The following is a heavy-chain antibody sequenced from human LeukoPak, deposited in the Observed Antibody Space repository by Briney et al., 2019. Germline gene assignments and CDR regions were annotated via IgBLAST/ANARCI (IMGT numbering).Heavy chain of an antibody. CDR3: ASQGHGSDAFDI. V-gene: IGHV3-9*01. Sequence: GRSLRLSCAASGFTFDDYAMHWVRQAPGKGLEWVSGISWNSGSIGYADSVKGRFTISRDNAKNSLYLQMNSLRAEDTAVYYCASQGHGSDAFDIWGQGTMVTVSS. CDR2: ISWNSGSI. J-gene: IGHJ3*02. CDR1: GFTFDDYA.